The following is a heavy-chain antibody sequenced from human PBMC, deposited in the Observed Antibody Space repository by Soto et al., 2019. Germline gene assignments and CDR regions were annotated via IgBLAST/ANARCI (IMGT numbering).Heavy chain of an antibody. V-gene: IGHV5-10-1*01. Sequence: GECLKSTCKGSGYSLTSYWISWVLQMPGKGLEWMGRIDPSDSYTNYSPSFQGHVTISADKSISTAYLQWSSLKASDTAMYYCARSYSSSWLRDYNWFDPWGQGTLVTVSS. CDR3: ARSYSSSWLRDYNWFDP. J-gene: IGHJ5*02. CDR1: GYSLTSYW. CDR2: IDPSDSYT. D-gene: IGHD6-13*01.